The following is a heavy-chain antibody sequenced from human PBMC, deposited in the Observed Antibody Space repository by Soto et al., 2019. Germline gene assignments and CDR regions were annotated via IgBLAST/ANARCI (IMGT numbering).Heavy chain of an antibody. J-gene: IGHJ4*02. D-gene: IGHD3-16*02. Sequence: QVQLVQSGAEVKKPGASVKVSCKASGYTFTSYAMHWVRQAPGQRLEWMGWINAGNGNTKYSQKFQDRVTITRDTSASTAYMELSSLRSEDTAVYYCARDRSVGVWGSYRYFDYWGQGTLVTVSS. CDR2: INAGNGNT. CDR3: ARDRSVGVWGSYRYFDY. V-gene: IGHV1-3*01. CDR1: GYTFTSYA.